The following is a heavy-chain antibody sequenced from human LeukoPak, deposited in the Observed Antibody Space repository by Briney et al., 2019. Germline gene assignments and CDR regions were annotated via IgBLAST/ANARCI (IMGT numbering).Heavy chain of an antibody. CDR2: IYTSGST. Sequence: PSETLSLTCTVSGGSISSYYWSWIRQPAGKGLEWIGRIYTSGSTNYNPSLKSRVTMSVDTSKNQFSLKLSSVTAADTAVYYCARDCRLGHCTNGVWNWFDPWGQGTLVTVSS. J-gene: IGHJ5*02. D-gene: IGHD2-8*01. V-gene: IGHV4-4*07. CDR3: ARDCRLGHCTNGVWNWFDP. CDR1: GGSISSYY.